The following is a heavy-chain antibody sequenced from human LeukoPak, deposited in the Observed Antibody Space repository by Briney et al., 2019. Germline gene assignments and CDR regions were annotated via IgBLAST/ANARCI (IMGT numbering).Heavy chain of an antibody. V-gene: IGHV4-39*07. Sequence: SETLSLTCTVSGGSISSSSYYWGWIRQPPGKGLEWIGSIYYSRSTYYNPSLKSRVTISVDTSKNQFSLKLSSVTAADTAVYYCARPNYGVFDYWGQGTLVTVSS. CDR2: IYYSRST. CDR1: GGSISSSSYY. D-gene: IGHD3-10*01. CDR3: ARPNYGVFDY. J-gene: IGHJ4*02.